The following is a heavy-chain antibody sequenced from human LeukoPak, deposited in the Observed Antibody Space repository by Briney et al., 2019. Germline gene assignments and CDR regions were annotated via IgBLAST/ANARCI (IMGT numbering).Heavy chain of an antibody. CDR3: TTSVAYCGGDCYSGYFDY. CDR1: GFTFSNAW. V-gene: IGHV3-15*01. J-gene: IGHJ4*02. D-gene: IGHD2-21*02. Sequence: GGSLRLTCAASGFTFSNAWMIWVRQAPGKGLEWVGRIKSKTDGGTTDYAAPVKGRFTISRDDSKNALYLQMNSLKTEDTAVYYCTTSVAYCGGDCYSGYFDYWGQGTLVTVSS. CDR2: IKSKTDGGTT.